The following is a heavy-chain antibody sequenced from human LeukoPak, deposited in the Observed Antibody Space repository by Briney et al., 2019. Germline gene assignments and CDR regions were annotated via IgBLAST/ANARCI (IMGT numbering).Heavy chain of an antibody. Sequence: ASVKVSCKASGYTFTSYGISWVRQAPGQGLEWMGWISAYNGNTNYAQKLQGRVTMTTDTSTSTAYMELRSLRSDDTAVYYCAREPVYSSSRGPLDYWGQGTLVTVSS. J-gene: IGHJ4*02. D-gene: IGHD6-6*01. CDR2: ISAYNGNT. CDR3: AREPVYSSSRGPLDY. V-gene: IGHV1-18*01. CDR1: GYTFTSYG.